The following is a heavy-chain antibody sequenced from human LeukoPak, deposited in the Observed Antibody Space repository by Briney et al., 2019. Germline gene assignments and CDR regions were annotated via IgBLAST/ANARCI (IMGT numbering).Heavy chain of an antibody. V-gene: IGHV3-30*04. D-gene: IGHD3-10*01. CDR3: ARDQTGFGELLWD. Sequence: GGSLRLSCAASGFTFSGFAMSWVRQAPGKGLEWVAVISYDGSNKYYADSVKGRFTISRDNSKNTLYLQMNSLRAEDTAVYYCARDQTGFGELLWDWGQGTLVTVSS. CDR2: ISYDGSNK. J-gene: IGHJ4*02. CDR1: GFTFSGFA.